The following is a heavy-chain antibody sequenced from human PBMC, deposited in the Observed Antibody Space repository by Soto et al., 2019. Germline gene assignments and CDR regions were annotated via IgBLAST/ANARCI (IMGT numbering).Heavy chain of an antibody. D-gene: IGHD3-22*01. J-gene: IGHJ4*02. CDR2: ISASGGST. CDR3: AKTPGVILVVTSFDH. V-gene: IGHV3-23*01. CDR1: GFTFSRHA. Sequence: GGSLRLSCAASGFTFSRHALTWVRQAPGKGLEWVSAISASGGSTYDADSVKGRFTISRDNSKNTLYLQMNSLRAEDTAVYYCAKTPGVILVVTSFDHWGQGTLVTVS.